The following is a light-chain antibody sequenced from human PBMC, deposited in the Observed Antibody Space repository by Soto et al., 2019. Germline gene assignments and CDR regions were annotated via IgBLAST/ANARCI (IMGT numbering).Light chain of an antibody. CDR2: DVS. J-gene: IGLJ1*01. Sequence: QSVLAQPASGSGSPGQAIPISCTGNNSDVGGYNYVSWYQQHPGKAPKLMIYDVSNRPSGVSNRFSGSKSGNTASLTISGLQAEDEADYYCSSYASSSTPYVFGTGTKVTVL. CDR3: SSYASSSTPYV. V-gene: IGLV2-14*01. CDR1: NSDVGGYNY.